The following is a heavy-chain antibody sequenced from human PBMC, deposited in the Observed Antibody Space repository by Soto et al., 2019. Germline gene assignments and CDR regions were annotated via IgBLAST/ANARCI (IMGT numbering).Heavy chain of an antibody. Sequence: EVQLVDSGGGLVQPGGSLRLSCAASGFTFRSYWMQWVRQAPGKGLVWVSWINSDGSSTSYADSVKGRFTISRDNAKNTLYLQMNSLRAEDTAVYYCASGGSSLNFDSWGQGTLVTVSS. CDR2: INSDGSST. J-gene: IGHJ4*02. D-gene: IGHD6-6*01. CDR1: GFTFRSYW. V-gene: IGHV3-74*01. CDR3: ASGGSSLNFDS.